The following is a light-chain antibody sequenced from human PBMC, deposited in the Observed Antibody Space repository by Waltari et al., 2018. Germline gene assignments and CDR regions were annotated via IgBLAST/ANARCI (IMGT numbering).Light chain of an antibody. J-gene: IGKJ4*01. CDR1: QSVRTN. Sequence: EIVMTQSPATLSVSPGERATLSCRASQSVRTNLAWYQQKPGQAPRLLIYGVSTRATEIPARFSGSGSETEFTLTISSLQSEGFAVYYCQQYNKWPPFTFGGGTKVEIK. CDR2: GVS. V-gene: IGKV3-15*01. CDR3: QQYNKWPPFT.